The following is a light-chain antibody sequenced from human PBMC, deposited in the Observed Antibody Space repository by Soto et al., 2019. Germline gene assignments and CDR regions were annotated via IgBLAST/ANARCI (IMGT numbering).Light chain of an antibody. CDR1: SSDVGDYNY. Sequence: QSVLTQPASVSGSPGQSITISCTGTSSDVGDYNYVSWYQQHPGKAPELMIYDVSGRPSGVSNRFSGSKSGNTASLSISGLQAEDEADYYCSSYTSSGTYMFGTGTKVTVL. V-gene: IGLV2-14*01. CDR2: DVS. J-gene: IGLJ1*01. CDR3: SSYTSSGTYM.